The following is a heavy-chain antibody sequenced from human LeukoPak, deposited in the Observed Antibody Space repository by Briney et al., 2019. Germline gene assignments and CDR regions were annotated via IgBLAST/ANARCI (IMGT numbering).Heavy chain of an antibody. V-gene: IGHV4-34*01. CDR1: GDSFSKYC. D-gene: IGHD5-12*01. CDR3: GSRVLASSDFDY. Sequence: SETLSLTCAVYGDSFSKYCWSCIRQPPGKGLEWIGEINDSGSTNYNPSLKSRVTISMDTSKNQFSLKLSSVTAADSAVYYCGSRVLASSDFDYWGQRTLVTVSS. J-gene: IGHJ4*02. CDR2: INDSGST.